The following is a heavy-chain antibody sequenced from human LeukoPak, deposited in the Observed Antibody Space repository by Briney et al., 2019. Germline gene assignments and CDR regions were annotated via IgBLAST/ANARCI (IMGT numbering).Heavy chain of an antibody. Sequence: KPSETLSLTCTVSGGSISSYYWSWIRQPPGKGLEWIGYISYGGATSYNPSLKGRVTISVDSPKNRFSLRLSSLTAADTALYYCARHGGTLDYFDYWGPGSLVTVSS. D-gene: IGHD1-26*01. CDR2: ISYGGAT. CDR3: ARHGGTLDYFDY. V-gene: IGHV4-59*08. CDR1: GGSISSYY. J-gene: IGHJ4*02.